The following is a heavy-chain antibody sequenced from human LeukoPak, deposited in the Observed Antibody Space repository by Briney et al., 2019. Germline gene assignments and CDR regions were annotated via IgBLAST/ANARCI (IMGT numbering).Heavy chain of an antibody. J-gene: IGHJ3*02. D-gene: IGHD1-26*01. V-gene: IGHV3-30*03. CDR2: ISYDGSNK. Sequence: GGSLRLSCAASGFTFSSYWMSWVRQAPGKGLEWVAVISYDGSNKYYADSVKGRFTISRDNSKNTLYLQMNSLRAEDTAVYYCARDDGSRPLNNAFDIWGQGTMVTVSS. CDR3: ARDDGSRPLNNAFDI. CDR1: GFTFSSYW.